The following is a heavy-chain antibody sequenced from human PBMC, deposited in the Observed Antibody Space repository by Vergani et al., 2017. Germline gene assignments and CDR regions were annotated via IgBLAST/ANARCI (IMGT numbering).Heavy chain of an antibody. V-gene: IGHV1-24*01. Sequence: QVQLVQSGAEVKKPGASVKVSCKVSGYTLTELSMHWVRQARGQGLEWMGGFDPEDGETIYAQKFQGRVTMTEDTSTDTAYMELSSLGSEDTAVYYCATPRLRFSYYYYYVMDVWGQGTTVTVSS. CDR1: GYTLTELS. D-gene: IGHD5-12*01. J-gene: IGHJ6*02. CDR2: FDPEDGET. CDR3: ATPRLRFSYYYYYVMDV.